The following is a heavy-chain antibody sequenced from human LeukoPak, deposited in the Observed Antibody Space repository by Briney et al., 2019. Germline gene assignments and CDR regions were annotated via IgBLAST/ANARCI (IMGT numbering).Heavy chain of an antibody. CDR3: ARGHSIASRLAYFDY. Sequence: SETLSLTCTVSGGSISTYYWSWIRQPPGKGLGWIGYIYYNGSTNYIPSLLSRVTLSVDTSKNQFSLKLSSVTAADTAVYYCARGHSIASRLAYFDYWGQGTLVTVSS. V-gene: IGHV4-59*08. J-gene: IGHJ4*02. CDR2: IYYNGST. D-gene: IGHD6-6*01. CDR1: GGSISTYY.